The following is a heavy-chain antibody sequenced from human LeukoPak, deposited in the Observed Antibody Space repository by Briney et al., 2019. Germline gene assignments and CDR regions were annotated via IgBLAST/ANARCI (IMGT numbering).Heavy chain of an antibody. CDR2: IYYSGST. CDR1: GGSISSGDYY. Sequence: SETLSLTCTVSGGSISSGDYYWSWIRQPPGKGLEWIGYIYYSGSTYYNPSLKSRVTISVDTSKNQFSLKLSSVTAADTAFYYCARVGLGYGYFDYWGQGTLVTVSS. D-gene: IGHD5-18*01. CDR3: ARVGLGYGYFDY. V-gene: IGHV4-30-4*08. J-gene: IGHJ4*02.